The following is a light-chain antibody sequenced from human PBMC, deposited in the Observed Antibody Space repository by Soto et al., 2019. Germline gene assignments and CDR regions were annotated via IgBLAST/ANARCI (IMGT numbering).Light chain of an antibody. J-gene: IGLJ2*01. CDR2: VII. CDR1: NCKVGGGYD. V-gene: IGLV1-40*01. CDR3: HSYDSSLTGPVV. Sequence: QSVLTQPPSVSGAPGQRVTISCTGNNCKVGGGYDVSWYQQLPGTAPKLIIHVIINRPSGVPDRFSGSKSGTSGSLAITGLHAEHEADYYGHSYDSSLTGPVVFGGGTKLTVL.